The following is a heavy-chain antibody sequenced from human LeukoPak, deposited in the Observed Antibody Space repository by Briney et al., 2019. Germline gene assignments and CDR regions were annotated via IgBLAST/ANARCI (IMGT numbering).Heavy chain of an antibody. J-gene: IGHJ4*02. Sequence: GGSLRLSCAASGFTFSSYSMNWVRQAPGKGLEWVSYISSSSSTIYYADSVKGRFTISRDNAKNSLYLQMNSLRAEDTAVYYCARDVTISIPQSDYWGQGTLVTVSS. CDR1: GFTFSSYS. V-gene: IGHV3-48*04. CDR2: ISSSSSTI. D-gene: IGHD3-9*01. CDR3: ARDVTISIPQSDY.